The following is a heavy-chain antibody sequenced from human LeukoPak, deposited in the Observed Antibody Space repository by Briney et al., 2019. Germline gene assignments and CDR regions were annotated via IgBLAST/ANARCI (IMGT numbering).Heavy chain of an antibody. CDR3: ASGGGYDRWNWGFELYFDY. J-gene: IGHJ4*02. Sequence: GGSLRLSCAASGFTFSSYSMNWVRQAPGKGLEWVSSISSSSSYIYYADSVKGRFTISRDNAKNSLYLQMNSLRAEDTAVYYCASGGGYDRWNWGFELYFDYWGQGTLVTVSS. D-gene: IGHD3-22*01. CDR1: GFTFSSYS. V-gene: IGHV3-21*01. CDR2: ISSSSSYI.